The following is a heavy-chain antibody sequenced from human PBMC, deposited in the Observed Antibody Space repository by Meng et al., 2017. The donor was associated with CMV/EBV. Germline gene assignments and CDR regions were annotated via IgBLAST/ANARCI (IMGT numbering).Heavy chain of an antibody. CDR3: ARVGVGESFDY. CDR2: ISYSGST. D-gene: IGHD3-10*01. Sequence: SETLSLTCTVSGGSISSYYWSWIRQPPGKGLEWIGYISYSGSTNYNPSLKSRVTISVDTSKNQFSLKLSSVTAADTAVYYCARVGVGESFDYWGQGTLVTVSS. J-gene: IGHJ4*02. V-gene: IGHV4-59*01. CDR1: GGSISSYY.